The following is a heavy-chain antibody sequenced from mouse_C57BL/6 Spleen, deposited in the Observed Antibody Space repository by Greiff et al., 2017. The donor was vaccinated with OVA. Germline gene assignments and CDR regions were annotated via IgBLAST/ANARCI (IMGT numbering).Heavy chain of an antibody. CDR3: ARKGGDSFAY. Sequence: EVKLMESGPGLVKPSQSLSLTCSVTGYSITSGYYWNWIRQFPGNKLEWMGYISYDGSDNYNPSLKNRISITRDTSKNQFFLKLNSVTTEDTATYYCARKGGDSFAYWGQGTLVTVSA. CDR2: ISYDGSD. V-gene: IGHV3-6*01. D-gene: IGHD2-13*01. CDR1: GYSITSGYY. J-gene: IGHJ3*01.